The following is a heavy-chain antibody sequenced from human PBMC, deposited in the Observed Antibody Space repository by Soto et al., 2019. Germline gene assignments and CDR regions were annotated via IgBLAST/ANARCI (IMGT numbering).Heavy chain of an antibody. CDR3: ARAVTTPWYFDL. J-gene: IGHJ2*01. Sequence: QVQLVESGAEVKKPGSSVKVSCKASGGTFSNYAISWVQQAPGQGLEWMGGIIPIFGTANYAQKFQGRVTITADESTSTAYMELSSLRSEDTAVYYCARAVTTPWYFDLWGRGTLVTVSS. V-gene: IGHV1-69*12. CDR1: GGTFSNYA. D-gene: IGHD2-21*02. CDR2: IIPIFGTA.